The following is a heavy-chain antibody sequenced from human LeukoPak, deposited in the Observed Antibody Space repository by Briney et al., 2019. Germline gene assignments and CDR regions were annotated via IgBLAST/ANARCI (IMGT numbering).Heavy chain of an antibody. D-gene: IGHD3-10*01. CDR2: ISYDASNK. CDR3: AGNYGPYYFDY. Sequence: PGGSLRLSCAASGFTFSRNAMHWVRQAPGKGLEWVALISYDASNKDYADSVKGRFTISRDNSKNTLYLQMNSLRAEDTAVYYCAGNYGPYYFDYWGQGTLVTVSS. J-gene: IGHJ4*02. CDR1: GFTFSRNA. V-gene: IGHV3-30-3*01.